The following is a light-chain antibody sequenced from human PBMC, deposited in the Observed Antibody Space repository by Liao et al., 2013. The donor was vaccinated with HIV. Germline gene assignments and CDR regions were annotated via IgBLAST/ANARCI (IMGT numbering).Light chain of an antibody. CDR2: ENI. V-gene: IGLV3-1*01. CDR3: QVWDSSTGV. CDR1: TLGEKS. J-gene: IGLJ3*02. Sequence: SYALTQTPSVSVSPGQTASIACSGHTLGEKSVSWYQQRPGQSPVLVIYENIRRPSGIPERFSGSNSGNTATLTISRVEAGDEADYYCQVWDSSTGVFGGGTKLTVL.